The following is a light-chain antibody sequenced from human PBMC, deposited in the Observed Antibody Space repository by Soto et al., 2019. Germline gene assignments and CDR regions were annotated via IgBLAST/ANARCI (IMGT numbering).Light chain of an antibody. V-gene: IGKV1-5*03. Sequence: DIQITQSPSTLSASVGDRVTITCRASQNINTWLAWYQQKPGKAPYLLIYKASNLQSGVPSRFSGSASGTEFTLTISLLQPDDIATYYCQQYETYPLTYGGGTKVEI. CDR1: QNINTW. CDR3: QQYETYPLT. CDR2: KAS. J-gene: IGKJ4*01.